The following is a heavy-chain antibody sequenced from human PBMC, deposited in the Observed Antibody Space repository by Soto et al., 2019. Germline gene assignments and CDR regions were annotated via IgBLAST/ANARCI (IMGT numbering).Heavy chain of an antibody. D-gene: IGHD3-3*01. CDR2: MNPTSGNT. CDR3: ARAPWEWGFDY. Sequence: ASVKVSCESSGYTFTSYDFNWVRQATGQGPEWMGWMNPTSGNTGYAQKFQGRVTMTRDTSVSTAYMELSSLRSDDTAVYYCARAPWEWGFDYWVPGTLVTVSS. CDR1: GYTFTSYD. V-gene: IGHV1-8*01. J-gene: IGHJ4*02.